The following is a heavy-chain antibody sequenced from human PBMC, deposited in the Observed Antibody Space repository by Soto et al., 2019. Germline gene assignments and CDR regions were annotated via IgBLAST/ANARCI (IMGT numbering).Heavy chain of an antibody. CDR1: GFSFSTYA. Sequence: GGSLRLSCAASGFSFSTYAMSWVRQAPGKGLEWVSTIMSSGAGTYYPDSMMGRFTISRDNSKNTVYLQMNSLRAEDTAVYYCAKRATGTYFDYWGQGTLVTVSS. CDR3: AKRATGTYFDY. J-gene: IGHJ4*02. V-gene: IGHV3-23*01. CDR2: IMSSGAGT. D-gene: IGHD1-1*01.